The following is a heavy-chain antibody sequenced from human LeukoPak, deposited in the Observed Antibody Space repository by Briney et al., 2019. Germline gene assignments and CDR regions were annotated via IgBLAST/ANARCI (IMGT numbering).Heavy chain of an antibody. D-gene: IGHD2-21*02. CDR2: IYYSGST. J-gene: IGHJ4*02. CDR1: GGSISSYY. V-gene: IGHV4-59*08. Sequence: PSETLSLTCTVSGGSISSYYWSWIRQPPGKGLEWIGYIYYSGSTNYNPSLKGRVTISVDTSKNQFSLKLSSVTAADTAVYYCAIQRSRGGDWYWGQGTLVTVSS. CDR3: AIQRSRGGDWY.